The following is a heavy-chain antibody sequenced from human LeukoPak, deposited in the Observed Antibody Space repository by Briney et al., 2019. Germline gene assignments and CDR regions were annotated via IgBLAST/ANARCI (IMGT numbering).Heavy chain of an antibody. Sequence: SETLSLTCTVSGGSISSYYWSWIRQPPGKGLEWIGYIYYSGSTNYNPSLKSRVTISVDTSKNQFSLKLSSVTAADTAVYYCASDYHSSGYYYHWGQGTLVTVSS. J-gene: IGHJ5*02. CDR2: IYYSGST. CDR1: GGSISSYY. CDR3: ASDYHSSGYYYH. V-gene: IGHV4-59*01. D-gene: IGHD3-22*01.